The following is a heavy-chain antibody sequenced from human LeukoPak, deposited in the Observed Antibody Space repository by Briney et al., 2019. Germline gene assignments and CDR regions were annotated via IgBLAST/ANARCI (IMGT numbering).Heavy chain of an antibody. J-gene: IGHJ4*02. D-gene: IGHD3-3*01. Sequence: TGGSLRLSCAASGFTFSSYAMHWVRQAPGKGLEWVAVISYDESNKYYADSVKGRFTISRDNSKNTLYLQMNSLRAEDTAVYYCARMSGSRLPGYWGQGTLVTVSS. CDR1: GFTFSSYA. CDR3: ARMSGSRLPGY. CDR2: ISYDESNK. V-gene: IGHV3-30-3*01.